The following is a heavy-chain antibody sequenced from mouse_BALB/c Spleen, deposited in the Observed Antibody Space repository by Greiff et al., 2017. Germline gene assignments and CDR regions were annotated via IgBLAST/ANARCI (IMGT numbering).Heavy chain of an antibody. CDR2: IWAGGST. D-gene: IGHD2-14*01. CDR3: YSEERYGAMDY. CDR1: GFSLTSYG. Sequence: VKLVESGPGLVAPSQSLSITCTVSGFSLTSYGVHWVRQPPGKGLEWLGVIWAGGSTNYNSALMSRLSISTDNSKSQVFLKMNSLQTDDTAMYYCYSEERYGAMDYWGQGTSVTVSS. J-gene: IGHJ4*01. V-gene: IGHV2-9*02.